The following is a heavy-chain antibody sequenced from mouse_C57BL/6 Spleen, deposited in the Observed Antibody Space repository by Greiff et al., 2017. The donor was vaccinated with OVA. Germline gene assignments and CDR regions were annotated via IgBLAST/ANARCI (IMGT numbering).Heavy chain of an antibody. CDR3: ARSYYDSSYYYAMDY. Sequence: QVQLQQSGPELVKPGASVKISCKASGYAFSSSWMNWVKQRPGKGLEWIGRIYPGDGDPNYNGKFKGKATLTADKSSSTAYMQLSSLTSEDSAVYFFARSYYDSSYYYAMDYWDQGTSVTVST. CDR2: IYPGDGDP. V-gene: IGHV1-82*01. J-gene: IGHJ4*01. CDR1: GYAFSSSW. D-gene: IGHD1-1*01.